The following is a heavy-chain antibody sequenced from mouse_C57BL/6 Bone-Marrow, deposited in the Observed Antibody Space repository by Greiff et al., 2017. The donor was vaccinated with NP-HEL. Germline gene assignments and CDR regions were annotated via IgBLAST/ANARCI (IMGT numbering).Heavy chain of an antibody. Sequence: DVQLVESGGGLVQPKGSLKLSCAASGFTFNTYAMHWVRQAPGKGLEWVARIRSKSSNYATYYADSVKDRFTISRDDSQSMLYLQMNNLKTEDTAMYYCVRDRGYYQGYYFDYWGQGTTLTVSS. CDR2: IRSKSSNYAT. CDR1: GFTFNTYA. J-gene: IGHJ2*01. CDR3: VRDRGYYQGYYFDY. D-gene: IGHD2-3*01. V-gene: IGHV10-3*01.